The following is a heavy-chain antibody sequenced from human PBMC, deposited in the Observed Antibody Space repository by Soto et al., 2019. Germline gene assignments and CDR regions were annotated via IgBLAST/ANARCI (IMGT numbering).Heavy chain of an antibody. Sequence: QVQLQESGPGLVRPSETLSLTCTVSGASLTSGSYYWSWVRQPPGKGLEWIADIYRSGSTNYTPSLQRRATISVDTSKNQFSLRLTSVTPADTAMYYCARWKYSYADLPGDWFDSWGQGTLVTVSS. V-gene: IGHV4-61*01. CDR3: ARWKYSYADLPGDWFDS. D-gene: IGHD3-16*01. CDR1: GASLTSGSYY. CDR2: IYRSGST. J-gene: IGHJ5*01.